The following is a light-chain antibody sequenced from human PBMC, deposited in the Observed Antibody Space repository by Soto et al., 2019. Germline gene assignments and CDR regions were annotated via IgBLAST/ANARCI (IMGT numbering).Light chain of an antibody. Sequence: EIVLTQSPATLSLSPGERATLSCRTSQSIAGLLAWYQQQPGQAPRLLIYDASNRATGIPARFSGSGSGTDFTLTISSLDPEDFAVYFCLQRGNWPWTFGQGTTVEIK. CDR3: LQRGNWPWT. CDR2: DAS. V-gene: IGKV3-11*01. J-gene: IGKJ1*01. CDR1: QSIAGL.